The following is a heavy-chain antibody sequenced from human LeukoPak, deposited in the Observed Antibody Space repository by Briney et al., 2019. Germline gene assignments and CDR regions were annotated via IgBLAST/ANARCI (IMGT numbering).Heavy chain of an antibody. D-gene: IGHD3-22*01. CDR1: GFTFSSYA. V-gene: IGHV3-23*01. Sequence: GVSLRLSCAASGFTFSSYAMSWVRQGPGKGLEWVSGISTSGGSTSYADAVKGRFTISRDNPRNTLSMQMNSLRPEATAVYYCAIMHRYYDGSGYWVQWGQGTLVTVSS. J-gene: IGHJ4*02. CDR3: AIMHRYYDGSGYWVQ. CDR2: ISTSGGST.